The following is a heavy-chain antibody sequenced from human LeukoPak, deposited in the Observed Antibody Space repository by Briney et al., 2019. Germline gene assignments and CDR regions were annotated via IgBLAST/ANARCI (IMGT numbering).Heavy chain of an antibody. J-gene: IGHJ3*02. CDR2: ISYDGSNK. CDR1: GFTFSSYG. V-gene: IGHV3-30*18. D-gene: IGHD6-6*01. CDR3: AKDRSSVYDAFDI. Sequence: GRSLRLSCAASGFTFSSYGMHWVRQAPGKGLEWVAVISYDGSNKYYADSVKGRFTISRDNSKNTLYLQMNSLRAEDTAVYYCAKDRSSVYDAFDIWGQGTMVTVYS.